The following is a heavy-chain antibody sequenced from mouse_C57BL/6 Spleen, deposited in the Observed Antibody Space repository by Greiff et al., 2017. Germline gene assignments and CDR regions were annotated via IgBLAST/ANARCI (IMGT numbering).Heavy chain of an antibody. Sequence: EVKLVESGEGLVKPGGSLKLSCAASGFTFSSYAMSWVRQTPEKRLEWVAYISSGGDYIYYADTVKGRFTISRDNARNTLYLQMSSLKSEDTAMYYCTRVYYSGAMDYWGQGTSVTVSS. CDR3: TRVYYSGAMDY. D-gene: IGHD2-12*01. V-gene: IGHV5-9-1*02. CDR2: ISSGGDYI. CDR1: GFTFSSYA. J-gene: IGHJ4*01.